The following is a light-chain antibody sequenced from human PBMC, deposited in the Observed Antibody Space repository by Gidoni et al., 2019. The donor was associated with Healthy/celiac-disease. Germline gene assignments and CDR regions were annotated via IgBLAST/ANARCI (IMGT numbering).Light chain of an antibody. CDR1: QDISNY. CDR3: QQYDNPFT. Sequence: DIQMTQSPSSLSASVGDRVTITCQASQDISNYLNWYQQKQGKDPKLLIYDASNLETGVPSKFSGRGSATDFTFTISSLQPEDIATYYCQQYDNPFTFGPGTKVEIK. J-gene: IGKJ3*01. V-gene: IGKV1-33*01. CDR2: DAS.